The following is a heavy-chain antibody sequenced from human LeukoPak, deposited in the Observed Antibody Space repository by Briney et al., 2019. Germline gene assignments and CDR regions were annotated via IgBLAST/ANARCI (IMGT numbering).Heavy chain of an antibody. D-gene: IGHD3-3*01. CDR1: GFTFSDYY. J-gene: IGHJ4*02. CDR3: ARAQPFTIFGVVIQYYFDY. V-gene: IGHV3-11*04. CDR2: ISSSGSTI. Sequence: GGSLRLSCAASGFTFSDYYMSWIRQAPGKGLEWVSFISSSGSTIYYADSVKGRFTISRDNAKNSLYLQMNSLRAEDTAVYYCARAQPFTIFGVVIQYYFDYWGQGTLVTVSS.